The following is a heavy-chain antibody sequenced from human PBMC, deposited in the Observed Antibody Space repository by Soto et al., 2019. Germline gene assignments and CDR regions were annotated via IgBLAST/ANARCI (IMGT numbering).Heavy chain of an antibody. V-gene: IGHV1-46*01. CDR2: INPSGGST. D-gene: IGHD6-6*01. J-gene: IGHJ5*02. Sequence: ASVKVSCKASGYTFTSYYMHWVRQAPGQGLEWMGIINPSGGSTSYAQKFQGRVTMTRDTSTSTVYMELSSLRSEDTAVYYCAREYSSSSGPEGWFDPWGQGTLVTVSS. CDR3: AREYSSSSGPEGWFDP. CDR1: GYTFTSYY.